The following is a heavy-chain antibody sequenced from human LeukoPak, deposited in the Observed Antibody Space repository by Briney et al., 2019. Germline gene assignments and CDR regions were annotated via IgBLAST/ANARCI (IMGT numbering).Heavy chain of an antibody. CDR3: ARHAFDCSSTSCYPSRGFDY. J-gene: IGHJ4*02. CDR2: INHSGST. Sequence: PSETLCLTCAVYGGSFSGYYWSWIRQPPGKGLEWIGEINHSGSTNYNPSLKRRVTISVDTSKNQFSLKLSSVTAADTAVYYCARHAFDCSSTSCYPSRGFDYWGQGTLVTVSS. D-gene: IGHD2-2*01. V-gene: IGHV4-34*01. CDR1: GGSFSGYY.